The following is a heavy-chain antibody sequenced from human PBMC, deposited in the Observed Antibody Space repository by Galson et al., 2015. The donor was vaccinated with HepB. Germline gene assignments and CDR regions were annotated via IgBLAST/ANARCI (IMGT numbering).Heavy chain of an antibody. J-gene: IGHJ4*02. V-gene: IGHV4-59*01. Sequence: ETLSLTCTVSGGSISSYYWSWIRQPPGKGLEWFGYIYYSGGTNYNPALKSRVTISVDTSKSQFSLNLSSVTAADTAVYYCARHDYFDFWGQGTLVTVSS. CDR2: IYYSGGT. CDR1: GGSISSYY. CDR3: ARHDYFDF.